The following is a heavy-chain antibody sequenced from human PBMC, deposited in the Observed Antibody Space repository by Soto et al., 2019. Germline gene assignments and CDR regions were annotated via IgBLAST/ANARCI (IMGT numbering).Heavy chain of an antibody. Sequence: QVQLVESGGGVVQPGRSLRLSCAASGFTFSSYGMHWVRQAPGKGLEWVAVIWYDGSNKYYADSVKGRVTISSDNSKNALYRQMNSLRAEDTAVYYCARVVGDYEYYYYYMDVWGKGTTVTVSS. D-gene: IGHD4-17*01. CDR1: GFTFSSYG. V-gene: IGHV3-33*01. CDR2: IWYDGSNK. J-gene: IGHJ6*03. CDR3: ARVVGDYEYYYYYMDV.